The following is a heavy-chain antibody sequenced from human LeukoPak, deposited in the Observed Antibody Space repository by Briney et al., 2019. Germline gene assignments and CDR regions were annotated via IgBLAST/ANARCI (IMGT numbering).Heavy chain of an antibody. J-gene: IGHJ1*01. D-gene: IGHD3-22*01. V-gene: IGHV4-34*01. CDR1: GFTFSSYA. Sequence: GSLRLSCAASGFTFSSYAMSWVRQAPGKGLEWIGEINHSGSTNYNPSLKSRVTISVDTSKNQFSLKLSSVTAADTAVYYCARGSGTYYYDSSGYPDSFQHWGQGTLVTVSS. CDR3: ARGSGTYYYDSSGYPDSFQH. CDR2: INHSGST.